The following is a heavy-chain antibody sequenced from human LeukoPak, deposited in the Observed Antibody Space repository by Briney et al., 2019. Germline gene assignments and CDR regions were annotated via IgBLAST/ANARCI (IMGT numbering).Heavy chain of an antibody. CDR3: ARDSIAAAGENWFDP. Sequence: SVKVSCKASGSTFTSYYMHWVRQAPGQGLEWMGIINPSGGSTSYAQKFQGRVTMTRDTSTSTVYMELNSLRSEDTAVYYCARDSIAAAGENWFDPWGQGTLVTVSS. CDR1: GSTFTSYY. J-gene: IGHJ5*02. CDR2: INPSGGST. V-gene: IGHV1-46*03. D-gene: IGHD6-13*01.